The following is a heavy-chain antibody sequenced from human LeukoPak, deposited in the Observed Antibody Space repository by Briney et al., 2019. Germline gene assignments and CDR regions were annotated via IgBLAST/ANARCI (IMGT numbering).Heavy chain of an antibody. D-gene: IGHD3-22*01. CDR2: ITSSGDST. Sequence: GGSLRLSCAASGFTFNIYAMSWVRQAPGRGLDWVSSITSSGDSTFYADSVKGRFTVSRDNSKNTLYLQMSRLRAEDTAVYYCAKDRPNYHENNGHYYRQNGHSWGQGTLVTVSS. CDR1: GFTFNIYA. CDR3: AKDRPNYHENNGHYYRQNGHS. V-gene: IGHV3-23*01. J-gene: IGHJ4*02.